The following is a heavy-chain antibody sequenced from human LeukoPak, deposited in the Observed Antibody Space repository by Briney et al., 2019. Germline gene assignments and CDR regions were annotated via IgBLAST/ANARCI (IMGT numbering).Heavy chain of an antibody. Sequence: GGSLRLSCAASGFTVSSNHMSWVRQAPGKGLEWVSVIYSGGSTDYADSVKGRFTISRDNSKNTLYLQMNSLRAEDTAVYYCAKDRPRYCSGGSCVTVDYWGQGTLVTVSS. CDR2: IYSGGST. V-gene: IGHV3-53*05. CDR3: AKDRPRYCSGGSCVTVDY. CDR1: GFTVSSNH. J-gene: IGHJ4*02. D-gene: IGHD2-15*01.